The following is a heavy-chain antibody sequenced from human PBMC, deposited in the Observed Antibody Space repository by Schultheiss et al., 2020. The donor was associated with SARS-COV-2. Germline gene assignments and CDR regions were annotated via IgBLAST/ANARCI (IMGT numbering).Heavy chain of an antibody. CDR3: ARATDIVATIFGYRVDRVFDY. Sequence: SQTLSLTCTVSGGSISSSSYYWGWIRQPPGKGLEWIGSIYYSGSTYYNPSLKSRVTISVDTSKNQFSLKLSSVTAADTAVYYCARATDIVATIFGYRVDRVFDYWGQGTLVTVSS. J-gene: IGHJ4*02. CDR1: GGSISSSSYY. D-gene: IGHD5-12*01. V-gene: IGHV4-39*01. CDR2: IYYSGST.